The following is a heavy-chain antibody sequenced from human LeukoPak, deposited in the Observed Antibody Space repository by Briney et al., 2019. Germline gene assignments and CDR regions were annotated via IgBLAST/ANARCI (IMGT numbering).Heavy chain of an antibody. V-gene: IGHV3-21*01. Sequence: PGGSLRLSCAASGSTFSSYSMNWVRQAPGKGLEWVSSISSSSSYIYYADSVKGRFTISRDNAKNSLYLQMNSLRAEDTAVYYCARPTLYCSGGSCSDYWGQGTLVTVSS. D-gene: IGHD2-15*01. CDR3: ARPTLYCSGGSCSDY. CDR2: ISSSSSYI. J-gene: IGHJ4*02. CDR1: GSTFSSYS.